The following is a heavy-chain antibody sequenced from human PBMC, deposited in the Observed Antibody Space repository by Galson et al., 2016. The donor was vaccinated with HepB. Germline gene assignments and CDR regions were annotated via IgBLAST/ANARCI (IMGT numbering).Heavy chain of an antibody. J-gene: IGHJ4*02. CDR3: ARDRVPGYSSSWTDY. V-gene: IGHV3-33*01. D-gene: IGHD6-13*01. CDR1: GFTFSSYA. CDR2: IYYDGSNK. Sequence: SLRLSCAPSGFTFSSYAFHWVRQAPGKGLEWVALIYYDGSNKKYADSVKGRFTISRDNSKNTLYLQMNSLRAEDTAVYYCARDRVPGYSSSWTDYWGRGTLVTVSS.